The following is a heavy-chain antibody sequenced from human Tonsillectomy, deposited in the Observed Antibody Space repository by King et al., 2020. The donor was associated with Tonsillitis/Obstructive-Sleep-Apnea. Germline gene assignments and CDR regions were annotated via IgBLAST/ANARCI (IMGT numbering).Heavy chain of an antibody. V-gene: IGHV3-9*01. D-gene: IGHD1-26*01. Sequence: QLVQSGGGLLRPGGSLRLSCAASGFNFDDYAMHWVRQAPGKGLGWVAGINWNIGATGYADSLKGRFIISRDNAKNSLYLQMNSLRAEDTALYYCAKDLSPPEEGGTYYFDYWGRGTLVTVSS. CDR1: GFNFDDYA. CDR2: INWNIGAT. J-gene: IGHJ4*02. CDR3: AKDLSPPEEGGTYYFDY.